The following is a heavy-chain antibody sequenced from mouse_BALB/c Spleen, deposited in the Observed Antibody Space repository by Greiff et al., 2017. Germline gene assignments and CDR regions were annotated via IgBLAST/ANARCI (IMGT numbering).Heavy chain of an antibody. CDR2: ISSGGST. J-gene: IGHJ2*01. CDR1: GFTFSSYA. CDR3: AREDYGSSYYY. D-gene: IGHD1-1*01. V-gene: IGHV5-6-5*01. Sequence: EVMLVESGGGLVKPGGSLKLSCAASGFTFSSYAMSWVRQTPEKRLEWVASISSGGSTYYPDSVKGRFTISRDNARNILYLQMSSLRSEDTAMYYCAREDYGSSYYYWGQGTTLTVSS.